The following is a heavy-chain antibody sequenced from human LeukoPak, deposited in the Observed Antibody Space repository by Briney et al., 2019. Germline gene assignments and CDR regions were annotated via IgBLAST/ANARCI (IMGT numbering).Heavy chain of an antibody. V-gene: IGHV4-38-2*02. D-gene: IGHD5-12*01. CDR2: IYHSGST. CDR3: ARSCRILDIVATIRARLGGNGFDI. CDR1: SHSITSNY. Sequence: SETLSLTCTVSSHSITSNYWGWIRQPPGKGLEWIGSIYHSGSTYYNPSLKSRVTIAVETSKNQFSLKLSSVTAADKAVYYCARSCRILDIVATIRARLGGNGFDIWGQGTMVTVSS. J-gene: IGHJ3*02.